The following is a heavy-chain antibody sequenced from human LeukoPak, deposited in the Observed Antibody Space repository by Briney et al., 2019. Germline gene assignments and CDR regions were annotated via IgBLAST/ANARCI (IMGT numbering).Heavy chain of an antibody. Sequence: GGSLRLSCAASGFTFSTFWMDWVRQAPGRGLEWVANINQDGSEKYYVDSVKSRFTISRDNAKNSLYLQMNSLKAEDTAVYYCTRQLEPHWGQGTLVTVSS. CDR2: INQDGSEK. D-gene: IGHD1-1*01. V-gene: IGHV3-7*01. J-gene: IGHJ4*02. CDR1: GFTFSTFW. CDR3: TRQLEPH.